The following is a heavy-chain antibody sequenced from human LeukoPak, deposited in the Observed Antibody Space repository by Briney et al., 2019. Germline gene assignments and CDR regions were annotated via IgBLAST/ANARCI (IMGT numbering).Heavy chain of an antibody. V-gene: IGHV4-31*03. D-gene: IGHD3-10*01. CDR3: VRDRVRGTITYAGFDP. J-gene: IGHJ5*02. CDR1: GGSITSGGYY. CDR2: IYYSGST. Sequence: SETLSLTCTVSGGSITSGGYYRSWIRQHPGKGLEWIGYIYYSGSTYYNPSLKSRVTISIDTSKNQVSLKLSSVTAADTAVYYCVRDRVRGTITYAGFDPWGQGTLVTVSS.